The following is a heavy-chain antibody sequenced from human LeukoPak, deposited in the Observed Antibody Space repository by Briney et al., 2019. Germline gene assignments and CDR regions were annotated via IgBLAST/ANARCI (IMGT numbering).Heavy chain of an antibody. J-gene: IGHJ4*02. CDR3: ARGAHGGYDVDY. D-gene: IGHD5-12*01. CDR2: ISYDGSNK. Sequence: PGGSLRLSCAASGFTFSSYAMHWVRQAPGKGLEWVAAISYDGSNKYYADSVKGRFTISRDNSKNTLYLQMNSLRAEDTAVYYCARGAHGGYDVDYWGQGTLVTVSS. V-gene: IGHV3-30-3*01. CDR1: GFTFSSYA.